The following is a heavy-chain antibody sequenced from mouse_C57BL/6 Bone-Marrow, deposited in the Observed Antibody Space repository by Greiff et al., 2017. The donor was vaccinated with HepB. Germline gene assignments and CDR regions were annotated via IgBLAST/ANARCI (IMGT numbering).Heavy chain of an antibody. CDR1: GYTFTSYW. Sequence: QVQLQQPGAELVKPGASVKLSCKASGYTFTSYWMQWVKQRPGQGLEWIGEIDPSDSYTNYNQKFKGKATLTVDTSSSTAYMQLSSLTSEDSAVYYCARGEHGSGSYWGQGTTLTVSS. D-gene: IGHD1-1*01. CDR3: ARGEHGSGSY. J-gene: IGHJ2*01. V-gene: IGHV1-50*01. CDR2: IDPSDSYT.